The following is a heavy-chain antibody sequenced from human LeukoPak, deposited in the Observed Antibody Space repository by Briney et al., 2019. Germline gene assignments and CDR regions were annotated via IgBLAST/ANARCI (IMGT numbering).Heavy chain of an antibody. J-gene: IGHJ4*02. CDR3: AGTTLSSWPFDY. Sequence: PSQTLSLTCAVSGGSISSGGYSWSWIRQPPGKGLEWIGYIYHTGSTKNNPSLKSRVTISVDTSKNQFSLKLSSVTAADTAVYYCAGTTLSSWPFDYWGQGTLVTVSS. D-gene: IGHD6-13*01. V-gene: IGHV4-61*08. CDR2: IYHTGST. CDR1: GGSISSGGYS.